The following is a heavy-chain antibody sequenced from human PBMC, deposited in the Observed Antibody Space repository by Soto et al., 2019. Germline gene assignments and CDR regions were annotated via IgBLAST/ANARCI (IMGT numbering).Heavy chain of an antibody. Sequence: GGSLRLSCAASGFTFSSYSMNWVRQAPGKGLEWVSYISSSSSTIYYADSVKGRFTISRDNAKNSLYLQMNSLRAEDTAVYYCAREGTATTVVTPDYWGQGTLVTVSS. CDR3: AREGTATTVVTPDY. CDR2: ISSSSSTI. CDR1: GFTFSSYS. V-gene: IGHV3-48*01. J-gene: IGHJ4*02. D-gene: IGHD4-17*01.